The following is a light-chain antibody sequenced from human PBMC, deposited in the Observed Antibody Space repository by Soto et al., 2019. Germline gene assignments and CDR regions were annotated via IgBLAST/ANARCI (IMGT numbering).Light chain of an antibody. CDR3: QQYNTHMFT. CDR1: QSISDW. Sequence: DIQLTQSPSTLAASVGDRVTITCRASQSISDWLAWYQQKPGKAPELLISDASTLTPGVPSRFSGSGSGTEFTLIISSLQPDDVATYFCQQYNTHMFTFGPGTKVDIK. J-gene: IGKJ3*01. V-gene: IGKV1-5*01. CDR2: DAS.